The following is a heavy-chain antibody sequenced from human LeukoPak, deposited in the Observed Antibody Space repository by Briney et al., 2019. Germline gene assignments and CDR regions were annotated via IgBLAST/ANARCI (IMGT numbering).Heavy chain of an antibody. J-gene: IGHJ1*01. CDR1: GGSISSYY. V-gene: IGHV4-59*01. D-gene: IGHD3-3*01. CDR2: IYYSGST. Sequence: SETPSLTCTVSGGSISSYYWSWIRQPPGKGLEWIGYIYYSGSTNYNPSLKSRVTISVDTSKNQFSLKLSSVTVADTAVYYCASFGDPILEWLLETPNEYFQHWGQGTLVTVSS. CDR3: ASFGDPILEWLLETPNEYFQH.